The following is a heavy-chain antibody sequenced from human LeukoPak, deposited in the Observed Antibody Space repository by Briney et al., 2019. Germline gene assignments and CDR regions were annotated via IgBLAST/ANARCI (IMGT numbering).Heavy chain of an antibody. V-gene: IGHV4-59*01. CDR2: IYYSGST. CDR1: GGFISSYY. CDR3: AREGVRGISDY. D-gene: IGHD3-10*01. Sequence: SETLSLTCTVSGGFISSYYWSWIRQPPGKGLEWIGYIYYSGSTNYNPSLKSRVTISVDTSKNQFSLKLSSVTAADTAVYYCAREGVRGISDYWGQGTLVTVSS. J-gene: IGHJ4*02.